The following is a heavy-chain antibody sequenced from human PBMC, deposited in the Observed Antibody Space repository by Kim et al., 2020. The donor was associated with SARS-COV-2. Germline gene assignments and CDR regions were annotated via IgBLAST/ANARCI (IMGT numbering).Heavy chain of an antibody. J-gene: IGHJ3*02. CDR2: IYYSGST. CDR1: GGSISSSSYY. V-gene: IGHV4-39*01. CDR3: AGVLHDFWSGYYTLRGGAFDI. D-gene: IGHD3-3*01. Sequence: SETLSLTCTVSGGSISSSSYYWGWIRQPPGKGLEWIGSIYYSGSTYYNPSLKSRVTISVDTSKNQFSLKLSSVTAADTAVYYCAGVLHDFWSGYYTLRGGAFDIWGQGTMVTVSS.